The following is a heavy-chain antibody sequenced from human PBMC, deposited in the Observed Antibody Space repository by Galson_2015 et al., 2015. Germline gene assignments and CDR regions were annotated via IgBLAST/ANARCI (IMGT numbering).Heavy chain of an antibody. Sequence: SLRLSCAASRFTISTYGMHWVRQAPGKGLQWVAVISYDGSNKYYADSVKGRFTITRDNSKNTLYLQMNSLRAEDTAVYYCAKDWELFGVVGDYFSMDVWGQGTTVTVSS. J-gene: IGHJ6*02. CDR1: RFTISTYG. D-gene: IGHD3-3*01. V-gene: IGHV3-30*18. CDR3: AKDWELFGVVGDYFSMDV. CDR2: ISYDGSNK.